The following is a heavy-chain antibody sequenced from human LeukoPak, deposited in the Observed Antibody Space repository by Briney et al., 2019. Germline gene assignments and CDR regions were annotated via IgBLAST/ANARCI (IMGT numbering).Heavy chain of an antibody. D-gene: IGHD3-10*01. V-gene: IGHV3-64D*06. CDR1: GFTFSSYA. J-gene: IGHJ4*02. Sequence: PGGSLRLSCSASGFTFSSYAMHWVRQAPGKGLEYVSAISSNGGSTYYADPVKGRFTISRDNSENTLYLQMSSLRAEDTAVYYCWGITMVRGVIIPQDYWGQGTLVTVSS. CDR2: ISSNGGST. CDR3: WGITMVRGVIIPQDY.